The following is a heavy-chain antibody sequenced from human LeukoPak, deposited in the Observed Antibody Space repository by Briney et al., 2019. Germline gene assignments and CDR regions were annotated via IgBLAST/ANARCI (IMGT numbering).Heavy chain of an antibody. CDR3: ARAEGHDYGDY. D-gene: IGHD3-10*01. V-gene: IGHV1-2*02. Sequence: ASVTVSCTASGYTFTGYYMHWVRQAPRQGLEWMGWINPNSGGTNYAQKFQGRVTMTRDTSISTAYMELSRLRSDDTAVYYCARAEGHDYGDYWGQGTLVTVSS. CDR1: GYTFTGYY. CDR2: INPNSGGT. J-gene: IGHJ4*02.